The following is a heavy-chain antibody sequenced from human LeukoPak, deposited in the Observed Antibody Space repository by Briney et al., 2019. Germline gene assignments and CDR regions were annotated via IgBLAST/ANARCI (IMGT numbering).Heavy chain of an antibody. D-gene: IGHD3-3*01. V-gene: IGHV4-59*13. CDR3: ARVSRSWSGYYPYYFDY. CDR1: GRFISNYY. Sequence: PSGTLSLTCTVSGRFISNYYWSWIRQAPGKGLEWIGYIYYSGSRNYNPSLKSRVDMSVDTFKNQFYLKLSSVTAADTAVYYCARVSRSWSGYYPYYFDYWGQGTMVTVSS. CDR2: IYYSGSR. J-gene: IGHJ4*02.